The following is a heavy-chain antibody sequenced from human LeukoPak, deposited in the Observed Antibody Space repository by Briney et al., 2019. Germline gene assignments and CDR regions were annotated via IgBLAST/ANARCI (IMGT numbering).Heavy chain of an antibody. V-gene: IGHV4-38-2*02. CDR2: IFHSGST. J-gene: IGHJ4*02. CDR3: ARGRYYFGY. Sequence: SETLSLTCTVSGYSISSGYYWGWIRQPPGKGLEWIGSIFHSGSTYYNPSLKSRVTISVDTSKNQFSLKLSSVTAADTAVYYCARGRYYFGYWGQGTLVTVSS. CDR1: GYSISSGYY.